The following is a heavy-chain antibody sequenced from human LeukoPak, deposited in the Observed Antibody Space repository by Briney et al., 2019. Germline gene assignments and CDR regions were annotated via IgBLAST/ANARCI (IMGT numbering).Heavy chain of an antibody. V-gene: IGHV4-59*01. J-gene: IGHJ1*01. CDR3: ARSPDSSSWYAEYFQH. D-gene: IGHD6-13*01. Sequence: SETLSLTCTVSGGSISSYYWSWIRQPPGKGLEWIGYIYYSGSTNYNPSLKSRVTISVDTSKNQFSLKLSSVAAADTAVYYCARSPDSSSWYAEYFQHWGQGTLVTVSS. CDR1: GGSISSYY. CDR2: IYYSGST.